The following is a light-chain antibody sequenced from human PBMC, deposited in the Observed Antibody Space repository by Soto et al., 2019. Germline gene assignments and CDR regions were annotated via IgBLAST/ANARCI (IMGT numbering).Light chain of an antibody. CDR3: ATWDDSLNGVV. V-gene: IGLV1-44*01. J-gene: IGLJ2*01. CDR2: TNI. CDR1: SSNIGSHS. Sequence: QSVLTQPPSASGTPGQRVTISCSGSSSNIGSHSVNWYQEFPGTAPKLLIYTNIQRPSGVPDRFSGSKSGTSASLAISGLQSEDEADYYCATWDDSLNGVVFGGGTKLAVL.